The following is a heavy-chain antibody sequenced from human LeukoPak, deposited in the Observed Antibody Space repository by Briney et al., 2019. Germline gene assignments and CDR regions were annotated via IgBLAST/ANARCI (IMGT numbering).Heavy chain of an antibody. CDR3: ARDFGRKDLGY. CDR2: ISAYNGNT. D-gene: IGHD3-10*01. V-gene: IGHV1-8*01. J-gene: IGHJ4*02. CDR1: GYTLTELS. Sequence: ASVKVSCKVSGYTLTELSMHWVRQAPGQGLEWMGWISAYNGNTNYAQKFQGRVTMTRNTSISTAYMELSSLRSEDTAVYYCARDFGRKDLGYWGQGTLVTVSS.